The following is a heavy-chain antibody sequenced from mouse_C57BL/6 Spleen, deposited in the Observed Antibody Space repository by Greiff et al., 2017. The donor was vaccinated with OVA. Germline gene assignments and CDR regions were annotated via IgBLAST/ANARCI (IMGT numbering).Heavy chain of an antibody. V-gene: IGHV3-6*01. CDR3: AREDDSDYYAMDY. J-gene: IGHJ4*01. Sequence: EVKLMESGPGLVKPSQSLSLTCSVTGYSITSGYYWNWIRQFPGNKLEWMGYISYDGSNNYNPSLKNRISTTRDTSKNQFFLKLNSVTTEDTATYYCAREDDSDYYAMDYWGQGTSVTVSS. CDR2: ISYDGSN. CDR1: GYSITSGYY. D-gene: IGHD2-4*01.